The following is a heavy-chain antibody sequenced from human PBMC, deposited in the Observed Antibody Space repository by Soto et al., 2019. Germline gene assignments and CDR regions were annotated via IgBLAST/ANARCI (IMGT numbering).Heavy chain of an antibody. V-gene: IGHV3-30*03. J-gene: IGHJ4*02. D-gene: IGHD3-16*01. Sequence: GGSLRLSCAASGFTFSSYSMHWGRQAPGKGLEWVAVISNDAINKYYADSVKGRFTISRDNSKNTLYLQMNSLRAEDTAVYYCATELELRRYFDYWGQGTLVTVSS. CDR1: GFTFSSYS. CDR3: ATELELRRYFDY. CDR2: ISNDAINK.